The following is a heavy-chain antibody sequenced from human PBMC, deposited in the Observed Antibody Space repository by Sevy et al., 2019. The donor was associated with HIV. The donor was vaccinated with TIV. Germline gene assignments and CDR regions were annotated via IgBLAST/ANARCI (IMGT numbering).Heavy chain of an antibody. CDR2: MNPNSGNT. CDR1: GYTFTSYD. Sequence: ASVKVSCKASGYTFTSYDINWVRQATGQGLEWMGWMNPNSGNTGYAQKFQGRVTMTRSTSISTAYMELSSLRSEDTAVYYCASDGHSSSTDAFDIWGQGTMVTVSS. D-gene: IGHD6-13*01. V-gene: IGHV1-8*01. CDR3: ASDGHSSSTDAFDI. J-gene: IGHJ3*02.